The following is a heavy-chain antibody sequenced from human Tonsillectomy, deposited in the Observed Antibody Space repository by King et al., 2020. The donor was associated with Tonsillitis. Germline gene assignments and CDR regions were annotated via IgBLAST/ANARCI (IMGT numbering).Heavy chain of an antibody. CDR3: AKAGNSGSYSPYFGMDV. D-gene: IGHD3-10*01. J-gene: IGHJ6*02. V-gene: IGHV3-9*01. CDR1: GFTFDDYA. Sequence: VQLVESGGGLVQPGRSLRLSCAASGFTFDDYAMHWVRQAPGKGLEWVSGISWDSYYIGYADSVKGRFTISRDNAKNSLYLQMNSLRGEDTALYYCAKAGNSGSYSPYFGMDVWGHGTTVTVSS. CDR2: ISWDSYYI.